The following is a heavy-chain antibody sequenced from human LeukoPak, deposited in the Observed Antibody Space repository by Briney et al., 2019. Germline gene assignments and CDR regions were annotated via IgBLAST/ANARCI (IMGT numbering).Heavy chain of an antibody. Sequence: GGSLRLSCAASGFTFSGNWMHWVRQAPGKGLVWVSRLDSDASSTNYADSVKGRFTISSDNAKNTLYLQMNSLTAEDKAVYYCARGPGYSGYFYGMDVWGQGTTVTVSS. CDR1: GFTFSGNW. J-gene: IGHJ6*02. V-gene: IGHV3-74*01. CDR3: ARGPGYSGYFYGMDV. CDR2: LDSDASST. D-gene: IGHD5-12*01.